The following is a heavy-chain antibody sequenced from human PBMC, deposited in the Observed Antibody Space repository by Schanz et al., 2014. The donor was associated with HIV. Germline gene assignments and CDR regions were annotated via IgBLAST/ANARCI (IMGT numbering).Heavy chain of an antibody. J-gene: IGHJ4*02. CDR1: GFIFNDFA. V-gene: IGHV3-9*01. CDR2: FSWNSGSI. CDR3: AKDWARTAGYCFHY. Sequence: EVQLVESGGGLLQPGRSLRLSCAASGFIFNDFAMHWVRQAPGKGLEWVSTFSWNSGSIAYAGSVKGRFTISRDNAKNSLYLQMNSLRAEDTAFYYCAKDWARTAGYCFHYWGQGTLVTVSS. D-gene: IGHD3-9*01.